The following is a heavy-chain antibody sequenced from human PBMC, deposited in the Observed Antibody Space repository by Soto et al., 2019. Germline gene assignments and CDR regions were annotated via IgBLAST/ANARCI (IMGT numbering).Heavy chain of an antibody. CDR3: ARSRGSYYTNFES. CDR2: VIPILGAS. Sequence: SVKVSCRASADTFTCYTVTLVRQAPGQGLEWVGRVIPILGASNFAQKFQGRVTISADKSADTAYMVLTGLTSEDTAVYYCARSRGSYYTNFESWGQGTLVTVSS. CDR1: ADTFTCYT. J-gene: IGHJ4*02. V-gene: IGHV1-69*08. D-gene: IGHD3-10*01.